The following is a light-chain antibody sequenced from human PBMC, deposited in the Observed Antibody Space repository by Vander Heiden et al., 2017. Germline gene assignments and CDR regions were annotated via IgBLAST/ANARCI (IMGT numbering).Light chain of an antibody. Sequence: SSELTQPPSVSVSLGQTARITCSGDALPKKYAYWYQQKPGQAPVLVIYKDSERPSGIPERFSGSSSGTTGTLTISGVEAEDEADYYCQSADSSGTYEVFGGGTKLTV. V-gene: IGLV3-25*03. J-gene: IGLJ3*02. CDR1: ALPKKY. CDR3: QSADSSGTYEV. CDR2: KDS.